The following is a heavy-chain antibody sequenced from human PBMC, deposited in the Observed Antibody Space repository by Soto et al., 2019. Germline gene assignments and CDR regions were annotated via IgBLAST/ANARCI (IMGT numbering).Heavy chain of an antibody. CDR2: INPIGGST. CDR3: ARGRYSYGSLGYGMDV. Sequence: ASVKVSCKASGYTFTSYYLHWVRQAPGQGLEWLGIINPIGGSTNYAQKFQGRVTITADKSTSTAYMELSSLRSEDTAVYYCARGRYSYGSLGYGMDVWGQGTTVTVSS. CDR1: GYTFTSYY. V-gene: IGHV1-46*01. D-gene: IGHD5-18*01. J-gene: IGHJ6*02.